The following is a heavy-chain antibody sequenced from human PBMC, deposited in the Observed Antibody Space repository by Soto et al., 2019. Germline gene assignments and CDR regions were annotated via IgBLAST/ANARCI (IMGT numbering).Heavy chain of an antibody. Sequence: EVQLVETGGGLIQPGGSLRISCAASGFTVSSNYMSWVRQAPGKGLEWVSVTYSGGSTYYADSVRGRFTISRDNSKNTLYLQMKSLRAEDTAVYYCARDPPATRHGMDVWGQGTTVTVSS. CDR2: TYSGGST. CDR3: ARDPPATRHGMDV. V-gene: IGHV3-53*02. CDR1: GFTVSSNY. J-gene: IGHJ6*02.